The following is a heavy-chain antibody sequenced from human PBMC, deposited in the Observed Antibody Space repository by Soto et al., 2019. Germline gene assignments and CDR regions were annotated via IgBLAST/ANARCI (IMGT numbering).Heavy chain of an antibody. J-gene: IGHJ4*02. V-gene: IGHV3-30-3*01. CDR2: ISYDGSNK. CDR1: GFTFSNSW. D-gene: IGHD1-26*01. CDR3: ARQGVSGSYKSQDY. Sequence: GGSLRLSCRGSGFTFSNSWMHWVRHPPGEGLGWVAVISYDGSNKYYADSVKGRFTISRDNSKHTLYLQMNSLRAEDTAVYYCARQGVSGSYKSQDYWGQGTLVTV.